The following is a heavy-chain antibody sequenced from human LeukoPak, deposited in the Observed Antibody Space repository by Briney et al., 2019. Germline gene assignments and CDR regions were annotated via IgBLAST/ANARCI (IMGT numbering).Heavy chain of an antibody. CDR1: GFTFSSYW. J-gene: IGHJ4*02. CDR3: ARDAYVLYYFDY. D-gene: IGHD3-16*01. Sequence: PGGSLRLSCAASGFTFSSYWMHWVRHAPGKGLVWVSRINSDGSSTSYADSVKGRFTISRDNAKNTLYLQMNSLRAEDTAVYYCARDAYVLYYFDYWGQGTLVTVSS. CDR2: INSDGSST. V-gene: IGHV3-74*01.